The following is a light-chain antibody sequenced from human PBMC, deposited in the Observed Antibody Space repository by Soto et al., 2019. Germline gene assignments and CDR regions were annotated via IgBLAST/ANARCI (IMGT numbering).Light chain of an antibody. V-gene: IGLV2-14*01. J-gene: IGLJ1*01. CDR1: SRDIGAYNL. Sequence: QSALTQPASLSGSPGQSITISCSGTSRDIGAYNLVSWYQQLPGKAPKLLIYEVRSRPSGISYRFSGSKSGNTASLTISGLQAEDEADYYCSSYTSSSTYVFGTGTKVTVL. CDR3: SSYTSSSTYV. CDR2: EVR.